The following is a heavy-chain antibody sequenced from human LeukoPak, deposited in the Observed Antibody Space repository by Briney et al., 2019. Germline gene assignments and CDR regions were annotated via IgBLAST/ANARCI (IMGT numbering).Heavy chain of an antibody. V-gene: IGHV3-23*01. J-gene: IGHJ6*02. CDR2: ISGSGGST. CDR3: AKDPLLSGIWAYGMDV. CDR1: GFTFSSYA. D-gene: IGHD1-26*01. Sequence: GGSLRLSCAASGFTFSSYAMSWVRQAPGKGLEWVSAISGSGGSTYYADSVKGRFTISRDNFKNTLYLQMNSLRAEDTAVYYCAKDPLLSGIWAYGMDVWGQGTTVTVSS.